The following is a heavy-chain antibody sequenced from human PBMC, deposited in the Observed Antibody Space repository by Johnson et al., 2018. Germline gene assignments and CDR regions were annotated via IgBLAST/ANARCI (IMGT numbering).Heavy chain of an antibody. D-gene: IGHD4-23*01. Sequence: QVQLQQWGAGLLKPSETLSLTCAVYGGSFSGYYWSWIRQHPGKGLEWIGEISHSGSPTYNPSLKSRVTISVDTSKNQFSLKLTSVTAADTPVYYCARAGSNYGCNSEYYFDYWGQGTLVTVSS. CDR2: ISHSGSP. CDR1: GGSFSGYY. V-gene: IGHV4-34*01. J-gene: IGHJ4*02. CDR3: ARAGSNYGCNSEYYFDY.